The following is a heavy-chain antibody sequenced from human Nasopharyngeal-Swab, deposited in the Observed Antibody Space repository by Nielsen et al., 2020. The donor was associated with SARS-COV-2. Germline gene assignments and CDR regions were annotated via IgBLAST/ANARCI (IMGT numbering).Heavy chain of an antibody. CDR2: ISSSSSYI. CDR3: ARHLPLRFLEWLFPDYFDY. D-gene: IGHD3-3*01. Sequence: GGSLRLSCVASGFTFSSYSMNWVRQAPGKGLEWVSSISSSSSYIYYADSVKGRFTISRDNAKNSLYLQMNSLRAEDTAVYYCARHLPLRFLEWLFPDYFDYWGQGTLVTVSS. V-gene: IGHV3-21*01. J-gene: IGHJ4*02. CDR1: GFTFSSYS.